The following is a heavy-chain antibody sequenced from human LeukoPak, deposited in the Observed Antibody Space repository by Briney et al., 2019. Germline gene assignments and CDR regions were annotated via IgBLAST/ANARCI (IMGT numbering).Heavy chain of an antibody. CDR3: ARVAGRWELLRELVDY. D-gene: IGHD1-26*01. Sequence: GGSLRLSCAASGFTFSSYAMHWVRQAPGKGLEWVAVISYDGSNKYYADSVKGRFTISRDNSKNTLYLQMNSLRAEDTAVYYCARVAGRWELLRELVDYWGQGTLVTVSS. CDR1: GFTFSSYA. J-gene: IGHJ4*02. V-gene: IGHV3-30*04. CDR2: ISYDGSNK.